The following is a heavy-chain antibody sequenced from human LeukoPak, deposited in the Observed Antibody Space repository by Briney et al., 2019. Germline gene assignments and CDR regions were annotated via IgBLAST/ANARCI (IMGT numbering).Heavy chain of an antibody. CDR2: IRYDGSNK. Sequence: AGTLRLSCAASGFTFSSYGMHWVRQAPGKGLEWVAFIRYDGSNKYYADSVKGRFTISRDNSKNTLYLQMNSLRAEDTAVYYCAKDLTFHDCGGGYWGQGTLVTVSS. CDR1: GFTFSSYG. V-gene: IGHV3-30*02. J-gene: IGHJ4*02. CDR3: AKDLTFHDCGGGY. D-gene: IGHD2-21*02.